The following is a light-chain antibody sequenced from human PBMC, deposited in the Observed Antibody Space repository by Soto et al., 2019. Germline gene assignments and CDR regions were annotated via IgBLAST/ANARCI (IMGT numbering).Light chain of an antibody. CDR3: QQYGSSSWT. CDR2: GAS. Sequence: EIVLTQSPGTLSLSPVERATLSCMASQSVSSSYLAWYQQKPGQAPRLLIYGASSRATGIPDRFSGSGSGTDFTLTISRLEPEDFAVYYCQQYGSSSWTFGQGTKVDNK. J-gene: IGKJ1*01. V-gene: IGKV3-20*01. CDR1: QSVSSSY.